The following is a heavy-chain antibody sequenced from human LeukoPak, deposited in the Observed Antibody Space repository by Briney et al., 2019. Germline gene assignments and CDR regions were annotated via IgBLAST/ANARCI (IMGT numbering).Heavy chain of an antibody. Sequence: PGGSLRLSCAASGLTVSSNYMSWVRQAPGKGLEWVALISYDGINKYYADSVKGRFTISRDNSKSTLYVQMNSLRAEDTAVYYCARDSDGMSVWGLGTTVTVSS. J-gene: IGHJ6*02. V-gene: IGHV3-30*03. CDR1: GLTVSSNY. CDR3: ARDSDGMSV. CDR2: ISYDGINK.